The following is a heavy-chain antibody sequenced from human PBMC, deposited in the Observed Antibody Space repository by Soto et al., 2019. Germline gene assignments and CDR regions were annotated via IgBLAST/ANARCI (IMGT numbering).Heavy chain of an antibody. D-gene: IGHD6-13*01. Sequence: QVQLVQSGAEVKKPGASVKVSCKASGYTFTSYGISWVRQAPGQGLEWMGWISAYNGNTNYAQKLQGRVTMTTERSTSTAYMELRSMRSDDTAVYYCARDPAPSIAAAGHYGMDVWGQGTTVTVSS. CDR1: GYTFTSYG. J-gene: IGHJ6*02. CDR3: ARDPAPSIAAAGHYGMDV. CDR2: ISAYNGNT. V-gene: IGHV1-18*01.